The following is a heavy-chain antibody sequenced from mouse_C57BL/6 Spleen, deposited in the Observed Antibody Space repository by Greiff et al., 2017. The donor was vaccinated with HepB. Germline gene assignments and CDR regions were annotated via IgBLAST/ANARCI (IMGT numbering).Heavy chain of an antibody. D-gene: IGHD1-1*01. CDR3: ARATTVVEDYFDY. Sequence: VQLQQPGTELVKPGASVKLSCKASGYTFTSYWMHWVKQRPGQGLEWIGNINPSNGGTIYNEKFKSKATLTVDKSSSTAYMQLSSLTSEDSAVYYCARATTVVEDYFDYWGQGTTLTVSS. J-gene: IGHJ2*01. CDR2: INPSNGGT. CDR1: GYTFTSYW. V-gene: IGHV1-53*01.